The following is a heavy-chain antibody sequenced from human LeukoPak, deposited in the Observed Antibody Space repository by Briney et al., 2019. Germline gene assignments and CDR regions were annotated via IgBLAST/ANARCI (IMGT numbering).Heavy chain of an antibody. CDR3: ARGLVKGIVRRNYYYYMDV. CDR2: INPSGGST. V-gene: IGHV1-46*01. Sequence: GASVKVSCKASGYTFTSYYMHWVRQAPGQGLEWMGIINPSGGSTSYAQKFQGRVTMTRDTSTSTVYMELSSLRSEDTAVYYCARGLVKGIVRRNYYYYMDVWGKGTTVTISS. D-gene: IGHD3-22*01. J-gene: IGHJ6*03. CDR1: GYTFTSYY.